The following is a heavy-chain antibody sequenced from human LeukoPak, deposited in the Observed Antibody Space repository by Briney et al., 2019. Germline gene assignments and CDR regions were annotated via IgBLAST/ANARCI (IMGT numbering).Heavy chain of an antibody. D-gene: IGHD3-22*01. V-gene: IGHV3-9*01. CDR1: GFTFSSYW. Sequence: PGRSLRLSCAASGFTFSSYWMHWVRQAPGKGLEWVSGISWNSGSIDYADSVKGRFTISRDNAKNSLYLQMNSLRAEDTALYYCAKSPKDSGYYEPIDYWGQGTLVTVSS. CDR3: AKSPKDSGYYEPIDY. CDR2: ISWNSGSI. J-gene: IGHJ4*02.